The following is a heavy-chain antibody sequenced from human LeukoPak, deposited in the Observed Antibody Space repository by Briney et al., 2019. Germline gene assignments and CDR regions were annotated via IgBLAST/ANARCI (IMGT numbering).Heavy chain of an antibody. CDR2: IRYDGSNK. D-gene: IGHD6-19*01. CDR3: AKDPALSIAVAGNSDY. CDR1: GFTFSSYG. J-gene: IGHJ4*02. Sequence: GGSLRLSCAASGFTFSSYGMHWVRQAPGKGLEGVAFIRYDGSNKYYADSVKGRFTISRDNSKNTLYLQMTSLRAEDTAVYYCAKDPALSIAVAGNSDYWGQGTLVTVSS. V-gene: IGHV3-30*02.